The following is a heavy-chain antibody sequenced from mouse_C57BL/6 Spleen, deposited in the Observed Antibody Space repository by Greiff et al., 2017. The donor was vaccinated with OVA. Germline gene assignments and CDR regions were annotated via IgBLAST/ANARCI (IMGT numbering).Heavy chain of an antibody. CDR2: INPNNGGT. CDR1: GYTFTDYY. V-gene: IGHV1-26*01. CDR3: ARVLYDYGSLYAMDD. D-gene: IGHD1-1*01. J-gene: IGHJ4*01. Sequence: EVQLQQSGPELVKPGASVKISCKASGYTFTDYYMNWVKQSHGKSLEWIGDINPNNGGTSYNQKFKGKATLTVDKSSSTAYMELRSLTSEDSAVYYCARVLYDYGSLYAMDDWGKGTSVTVSS.